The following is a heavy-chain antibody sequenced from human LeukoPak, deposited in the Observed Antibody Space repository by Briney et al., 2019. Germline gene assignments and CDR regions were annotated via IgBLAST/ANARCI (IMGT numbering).Heavy chain of an antibody. J-gene: IGHJ6*03. V-gene: IGHV4-59*12. CDR1: GGSISSYY. Sequence: SETLSLTCTVSGGSISSYYWSWIRQPPGKGLEWVGYIYYSGSTNYNPSLKSRVTISVDTSKNQFSLKLSSVTAADTAVYYCARTMVRGVIIVDYYYYMDVWGKGTTVTISS. CDR3: ARTMVRGVIIVDYYYYMDV. CDR2: IYYSGST. D-gene: IGHD3-10*01.